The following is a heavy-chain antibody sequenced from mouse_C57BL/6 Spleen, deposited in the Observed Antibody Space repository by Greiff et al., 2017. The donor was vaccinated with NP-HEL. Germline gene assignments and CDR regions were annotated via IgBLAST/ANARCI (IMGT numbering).Heavy chain of an antibody. CDR1: GFSLSTSGMG. V-gene: IGHV8-12*01. J-gene: IGHJ3*01. Sequence: QVTLKESGPGILQSSQTLSLTCSFSGFSLSTSGMGVSWIRQPSGKGLEWLAHIYWDDDKRYNPSLKSRLTISKDTSRNQVFLKITSVDTADTATYYCARTGGSSYLFAYWGQGTLVTVSA. CDR2: IYWDDDK. D-gene: IGHD1-1*01. CDR3: ARTGGSSYLFAY.